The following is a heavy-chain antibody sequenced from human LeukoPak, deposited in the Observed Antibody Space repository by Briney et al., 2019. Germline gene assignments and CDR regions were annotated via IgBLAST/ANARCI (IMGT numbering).Heavy chain of an antibody. CDR3: TYCSSTSCYDDAFDI. V-gene: IGHV1-18*01. D-gene: IGHD2-2*01. CDR2: ISAYNGNT. Sequence: ASVKVSCKASGYTFTSYGISWVRQAPGQGLEWMGWISAYNGNTNYAQKLQGRVTMTTDTSTSTAYMELRSLRSDDTAVYYCTYCSSTSCYDDAFDIWAKGQWSPSLQ. CDR1: GYTFTSYG. J-gene: IGHJ3*02.